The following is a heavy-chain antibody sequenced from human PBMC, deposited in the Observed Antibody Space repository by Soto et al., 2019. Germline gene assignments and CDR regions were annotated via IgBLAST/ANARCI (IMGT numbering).Heavy chain of an antibody. CDR3: ARDAGKRYYYDSSGYYYYYYGMDV. Sequence: VASVKVSCKASGYTFTSYGISWVRQAPGQGLEWMGWISAYNGNTNYAQELQGRVTMTTDTSTSTAYMELRSLRSDDTAVYYCARDAGKRYYYDSSGYYYYYYGMDVWGQGTTVTVSS. CDR2: ISAYNGNT. J-gene: IGHJ6*02. D-gene: IGHD3-22*01. V-gene: IGHV1-18*04. CDR1: GYTFTSYG.